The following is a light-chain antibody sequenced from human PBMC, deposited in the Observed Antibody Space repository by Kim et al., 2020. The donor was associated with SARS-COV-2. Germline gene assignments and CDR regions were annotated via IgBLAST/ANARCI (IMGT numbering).Light chain of an antibody. J-gene: IGLJ3*02. Sequence: GQRVTFSCSGSGSNIGSNRVNWFQQVPGTAPKLLIYNDNQRPSGVPDRVSGSKSGTSASLAIGGLQSEDEAHYYCAAWDNSLKGWLFGGGTQLTVL. CDR2: NDN. CDR3: AAWDNSLKGWL. V-gene: IGLV1-44*01. CDR1: GSNIGSNR.